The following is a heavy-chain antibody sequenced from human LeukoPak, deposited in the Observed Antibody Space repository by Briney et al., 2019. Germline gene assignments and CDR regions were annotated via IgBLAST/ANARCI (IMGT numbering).Heavy chain of an antibody. D-gene: IGHD4-11*01. CDR1: GGSITMYY. V-gene: IGHV4-59*01. J-gene: IGHJ4*02. CDR3: AIIYRNYYPFDY. CDR2: IYYSGST. Sequence: SETLSLTCTVAGGSITMYYGSWIRQSPGKGLEWIWNIYYSGSTNYNPSLKSRVTISVDTSKNQFSLRLRSVTASITVRDDCAIIYRNYYPFDYWGQGTLVTVSS.